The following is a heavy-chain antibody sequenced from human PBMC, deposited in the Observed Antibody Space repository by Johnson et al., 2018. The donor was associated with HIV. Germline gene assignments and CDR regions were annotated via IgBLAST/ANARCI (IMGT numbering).Heavy chain of an antibody. D-gene: IGHD2-2*03. Sequence: VQLVESGGGVVQPGRSLRLSCAASGFIFNSYGMHWVRQAPGTGLEWVAFIRYDGSNKYYADSVKGRFTISRENAKNSLYLQMNSLRAGDTAVYYCARGHGSDAFDIWGQGTMVTVSS. CDR2: IRYDGSNK. CDR1: GFIFNSYG. CDR3: ARGHGSDAFDI. J-gene: IGHJ3*02. V-gene: IGHV3-33*08.